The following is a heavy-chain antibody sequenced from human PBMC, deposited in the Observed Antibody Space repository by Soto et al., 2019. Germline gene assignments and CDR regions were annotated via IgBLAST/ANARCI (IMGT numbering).Heavy chain of an antibody. Sequence: GESLKISCKGSGYSFTSYWIGWVRQMPGKGLEWMGIIYPGDSDTRYSPSFQGQVTISADKSISTAYLQRSSLKASDTAMYYCARRSRSYYYGMDVWGQGTTVTVSS. CDR2: IYPGDSDT. J-gene: IGHJ6*02. CDR1: GYSFTSYW. V-gene: IGHV5-51*01. CDR3: ARRSRSYYYGMDV.